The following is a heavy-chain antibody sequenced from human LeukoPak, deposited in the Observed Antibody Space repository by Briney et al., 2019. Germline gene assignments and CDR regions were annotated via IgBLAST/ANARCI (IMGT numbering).Heavy chain of an antibody. J-gene: IGHJ4*02. CDR1: GYTFTSYY. D-gene: IGHD3-22*01. V-gene: IGHV1-46*01. Sequence: ASVKVSCKASGYTFTSYYMHWVQQAPGQGLEWMGIINPSGGSTSYAQKFQGRVTMTRDTSTSTVYMELSSLRSEDTAVYYCARGRRHYDSSGYYLRQDYWGQGTLVTVSS. CDR3: ARGRRHYDSSGYYLRQDY. CDR2: INPSGGST.